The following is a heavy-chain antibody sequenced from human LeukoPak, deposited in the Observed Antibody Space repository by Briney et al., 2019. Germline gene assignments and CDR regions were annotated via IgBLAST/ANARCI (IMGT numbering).Heavy chain of an antibody. CDR2: ISSSSTTK. CDR3: ARDPREWGLPYFDC. CDR1: GFTFSRYT. Sequence: PGGSLRLSCAASGFTFSRYTMNWVRQAPGEGLEWISDISSSSTTKHYADSVKGRFTISRDNAKSSLYLQMNNLRAEDTAVYYCARDPREWGLPYFDCWGRGTLVTVSS. J-gene: IGHJ4*02. V-gene: IGHV3-48*01. D-gene: IGHD1-26*01.